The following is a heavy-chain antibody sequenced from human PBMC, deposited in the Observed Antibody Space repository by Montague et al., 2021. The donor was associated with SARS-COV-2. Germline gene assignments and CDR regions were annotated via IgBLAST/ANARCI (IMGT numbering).Heavy chain of an antibody. CDR3: ARSGVGIFDFSYFDS. CDR2: RYHNGAT. CDR1: GFSISSGYY. J-gene: IGHJ4*02. D-gene: IGHD3-3*01. V-gene: IGHV4-38-2*02. Sequence: SETLSLTCSVSGFSISSGYYWGWIRQTPGKGLEWIGSRYHNGATYYSPXXKRPVTILLDTSKNQFSLSLTSVTAADTAVYYCARSGVGIFDFSYFDSWGQGALVIVSS.